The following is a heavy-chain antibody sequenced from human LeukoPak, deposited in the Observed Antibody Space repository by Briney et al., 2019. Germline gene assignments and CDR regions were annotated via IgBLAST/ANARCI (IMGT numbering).Heavy chain of an antibody. V-gene: IGHV3-23*01. Sequence: GGSLRLSCAASGFTFSSHAMSWVRQAPGKGLEWVSATSGSGGSTSSADSVKGRSTISRDSSQNTLFLQMNSLRAEDTAVYYCAKGVSSGWDGFGYWGQGTLVTVSS. D-gene: IGHD6-19*01. J-gene: IGHJ4*02. CDR1: GFTFSSHA. CDR3: AKGVSSGWDGFGY. CDR2: TSGSGGST.